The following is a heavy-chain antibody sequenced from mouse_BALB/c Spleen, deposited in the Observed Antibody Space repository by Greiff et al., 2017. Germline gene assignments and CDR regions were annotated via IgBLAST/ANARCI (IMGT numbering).Heavy chain of an antibody. CDR3: ARDYYGSSGGFDY. Sequence: VQLKESGGGLVKPGGSLKLSCAASGFTFSSYAMSWVRQSPEKRLEWVAEISSGGSYTYYPDTVTGRFTISRDNAKNTLYLEMSSLRSEDTAMYYCARDYYGSSGGFDYWGQGTTLTVSS. CDR1: GFTFSSYA. D-gene: IGHD1-1*01. CDR2: ISSGGSYT. J-gene: IGHJ2*01. V-gene: IGHV5-9-4*01.